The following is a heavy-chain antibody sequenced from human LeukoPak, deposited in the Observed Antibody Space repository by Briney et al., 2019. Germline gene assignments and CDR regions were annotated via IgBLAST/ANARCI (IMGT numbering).Heavy chain of an antibody. CDR2: ISGTGGST. Sequence: GGSLRLSCAASGFTFSNSAMSWVRQAPGKGREWVSTISGTGGSTYFADSVKGRFSISRDNSENTLYLQMNSLRADDTAVYYCAHRYGDYWGQGTRVTVSS. CDR3: AHRYGDY. V-gene: IGHV3-23*01. J-gene: IGHJ4*02. CDR1: GFTFSNSA. D-gene: IGHD4-17*01.